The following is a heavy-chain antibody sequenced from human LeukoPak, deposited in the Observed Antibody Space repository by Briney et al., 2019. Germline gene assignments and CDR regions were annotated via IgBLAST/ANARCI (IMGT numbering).Heavy chain of an antibody. J-gene: IGHJ2*01. V-gene: IGHV4-28*03. Sequence: PSETLSLTCAVSGYSISSNNWWAWMRQAPGKGLEWIGYIHYSGSTNYNPSLKSRVTISVDTSKNQFSLKLSSVTAADTAVYYCATDHRLGTGWYFDLWGRGTLVTVSS. CDR1: GYSISSNNW. CDR3: ATDHRLGTGWYFDL. D-gene: IGHD7-27*01. CDR2: IHYSGST.